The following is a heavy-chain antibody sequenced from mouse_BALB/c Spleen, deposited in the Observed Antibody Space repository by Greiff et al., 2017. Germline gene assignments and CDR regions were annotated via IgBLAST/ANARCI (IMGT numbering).Heavy chain of an antibody. D-gene: IGHD1-2*01. J-gene: IGHJ3*01. V-gene: IGHV1S29*02. Sequence: VQLQQSGPELVKPGASVKISCEASGYTFTDYNMHWVKQSHGKSLEWIGYIYPYNGGTGYNQKFKSKATLTVDNSSSTAYMELRSLTSEDSAVYYCARELRLPRFAYWGQGTLVTVSA. CDR3: ARELRLPRFAY. CDR1: GYTFTDYN. CDR2: IYPYNGGT.